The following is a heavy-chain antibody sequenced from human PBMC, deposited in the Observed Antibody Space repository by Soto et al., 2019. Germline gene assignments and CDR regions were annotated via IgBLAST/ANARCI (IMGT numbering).Heavy chain of an antibody. J-gene: IGHJ6*02. CDR3: ARDSGVTTVAFGMDV. V-gene: IGHV1-69*01. D-gene: IGHD4-17*01. CDR1: GGTFSSYA. CDR2: TIPIFGKA. Sequence: QVQLVQSGAEVKKPGSSVKVSCKASGGTFSSYAISWVRQAPGQGLEWMGGTIPIFGKANYAQKFQGRVTITADESTSTTYMEMSILRSEDTSVYYSARDSGVTTVAFGMDVWGQGTTVTVSS.